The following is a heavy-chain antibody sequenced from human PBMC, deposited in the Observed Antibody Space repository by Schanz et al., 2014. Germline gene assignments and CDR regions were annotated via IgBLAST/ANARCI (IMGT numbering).Heavy chain of an antibody. Sequence: EVQLVESGGGLVKPGGSLRLSCTASGFSFDSYNMNWVRQSPGKGLEWVAFLSFDSRHIYYADSVKGRFTISRDNAKGSLLLQMNSLRADDTAVYYCARDGVAATTDFEYWGQGALVTVSS. CDR2: LSFDSRHI. CDR1: GFSFDSYN. V-gene: IGHV3-21*06. J-gene: IGHJ4*02. CDR3: ARDGVAATTDFEY. D-gene: IGHD1-1*01.